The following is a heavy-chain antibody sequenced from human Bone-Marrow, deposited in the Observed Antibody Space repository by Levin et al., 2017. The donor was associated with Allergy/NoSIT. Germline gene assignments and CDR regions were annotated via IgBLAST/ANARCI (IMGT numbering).Heavy chain of an antibody. D-gene: IGHD3-10*01. J-gene: IGHJ3*02. CDR2: IWYDGSNK. V-gene: IGHV3-33*01. CDR3: ARGGPMVRGVIIYAFDI. Sequence: GGSLRLSCAASGFTFSSYGMHWVRQAPGKGLEWVAVIWYDGSNKYYADSVKGRFTISRDNSKNTLYLQMNSLRAEDTAVYYCARGGPMVRGVIIYAFDIWGQGTMVTVSS. CDR1: GFTFSSYG.